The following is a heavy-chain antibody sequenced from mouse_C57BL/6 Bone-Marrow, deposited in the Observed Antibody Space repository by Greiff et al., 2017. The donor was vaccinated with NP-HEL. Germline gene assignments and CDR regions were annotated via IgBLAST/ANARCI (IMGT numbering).Heavy chain of an antibody. V-gene: IGHV14-4*01. D-gene: IGHD2-1*01. CDR2: IDPENGDT. CDR1: GFNIKDDY. CDR3: TTSYGNYLYYFDY. J-gene: IGHJ2*01. Sequence: DVKLVESGAELVRPGASVKLSCTASGFNIKDDYMHWVKQRPEQGLEWIGWIDPENGDTEYASKFQGKATITADTSSNTAYLQLSSLTSEDTAVYYCTTSYGNYLYYFDYWGQGTTLTVSS.